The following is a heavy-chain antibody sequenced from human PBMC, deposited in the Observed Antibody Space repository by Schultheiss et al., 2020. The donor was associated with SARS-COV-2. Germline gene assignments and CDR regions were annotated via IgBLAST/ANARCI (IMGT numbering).Heavy chain of an antibody. J-gene: IGHJ4*02. D-gene: IGHD5-24*01. CDR2: IRNKANSYTT. CDR1: GFTFSDHY. CDR3: ARATRVESLFSVRGGSFDF. V-gene: IGHV3-72*01. Sequence: GGSLRLSCAASGFTFSDHYMDWVRQAPGKGLEWVGRIRNKANSYTTDPAASVKGRFTISRDDSKNSLFLQMNSLKTEDTAVYYCARATRVESLFSVRGGSFDFWGRGALVTVSS.